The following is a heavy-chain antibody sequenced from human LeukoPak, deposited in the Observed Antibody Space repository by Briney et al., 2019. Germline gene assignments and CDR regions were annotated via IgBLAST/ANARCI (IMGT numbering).Heavy chain of an antibody. CDR1: GGSISSGSYY. CDR2: IYYSGST. J-gene: IGHJ5*02. Sequence: PSETLSLTCTVSGGSISSGSYYWSWIRQHPGKGLEWIGYIYYSGSTYYNPSLKSRVTISVDTSKNQISLNLSSVTAADTAVYYCATLASSWNWFDPWGQGTLVTVPS. D-gene: IGHD6-13*01. V-gene: IGHV4-31*03. CDR3: ATLASSWNWFDP.